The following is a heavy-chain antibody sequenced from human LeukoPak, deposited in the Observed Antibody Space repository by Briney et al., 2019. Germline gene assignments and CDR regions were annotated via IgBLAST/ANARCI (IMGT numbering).Heavy chain of an antibody. D-gene: IGHD3-10*01. CDR2: IYYSGST. Sequence: PSETLSLTCTVSGGSISSSSYYWGWIRQPPGKGLEWIGSIYYSGSTYYNPSLKSRVTISVDTSKNQFSLKLTSVTAADTAVYYCARGGSSISALGVWGQGTTVTVSS. CDR3: ARGGSSISALGV. V-gene: IGHV4-39*01. CDR1: GGSISSSSYY. J-gene: IGHJ6*02.